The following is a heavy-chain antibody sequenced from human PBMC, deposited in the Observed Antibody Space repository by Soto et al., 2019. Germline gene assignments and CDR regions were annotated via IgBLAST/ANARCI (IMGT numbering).Heavy chain of an antibody. CDR3: ARQGQNLLSHFDY. CDR2: MYYRGRN. J-gene: IGHJ4*02. D-gene: IGHD2-2*01. V-gene: IGHV4-39*01. Sequence: QLQLQESGPGLVKPSETLSLTCTVSGGSISSSSYYWGWIRQPPGKGLEWIGRMYYRGRNHYNPCPQSRVTRAVDTSKNQGSLKLSSVTAGDTAVYYWARQGQNLLSHFDYWGQGTLVTVSS. CDR1: GGSISSSSYY.